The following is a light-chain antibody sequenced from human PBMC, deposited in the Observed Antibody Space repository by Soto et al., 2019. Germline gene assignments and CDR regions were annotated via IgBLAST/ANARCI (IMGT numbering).Light chain of an antibody. J-gene: IGKJ4*01. CDR1: QGIGYT. CDR3: QPYNSWPFT. CDR2: DTS. Sequence: MTQSPATRSVSPWEVVTLSCRASQGIGYTLAWYQHKPGHPPRLLIYDTSTTATGVPARFSGSCSGPEFTLTISSLHAEDFAIYYCQPYNSWPFTFGGGTKVDI. V-gene: IGKV3-15*01.